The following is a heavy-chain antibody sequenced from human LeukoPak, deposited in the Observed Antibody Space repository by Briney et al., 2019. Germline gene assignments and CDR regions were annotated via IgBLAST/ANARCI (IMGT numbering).Heavy chain of an antibody. V-gene: IGHV3-33*01. CDR3: ARRPSGSYYYYGMDV. D-gene: IGHD1-26*01. CDR1: GFTFSHFG. CDR2: IWYDGSNQ. J-gene: IGHJ6*02. Sequence: PGGSLRLSCAASGFTFSHFGMHWVRQAPGKGLEWLSIIWYDGSNQYYSDSVKGRFTISRDNTKNTLYFQMNSLRAEDTAVYYCARRPSGSYYYYGMDVWGQGTTVTVSS.